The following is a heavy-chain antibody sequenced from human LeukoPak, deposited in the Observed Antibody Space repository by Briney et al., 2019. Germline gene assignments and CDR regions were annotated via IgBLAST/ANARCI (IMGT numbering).Heavy chain of an antibody. Sequence: SVKVSCKASGGTFSSYAISWVRQAPGQGLEWMGRIIPIFGTANYAQKFQGRVTITTDESTSTAYMELSSLRSQDTAVYYCARESVTLPIHPTWGQGTLVTVSS. D-gene: IGHD4-23*01. CDR1: GGTFSSYA. V-gene: IGHV1-69*05. J-gene: IGHJ5*02. CDR2: IIPIFGTA. CDR3: ARESVTLPIHPT.